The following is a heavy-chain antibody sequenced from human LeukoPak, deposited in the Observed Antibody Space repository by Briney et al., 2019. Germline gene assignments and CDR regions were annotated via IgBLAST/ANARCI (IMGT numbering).Heavy chain of an antibody. CDR1: GFTFSDYY. Sequence: GGSLRLSCAASGFTFSDYYMSWIRQAPGKGLEWVSYISSSGSTIYYAGSVKGRFTISRDNAKNSLYLQMNSLRAEDTAVYYCAREHLATDYDYWGQGTLVTVSS. V-gene: IGHV3-11*01. D-gene: IGHD5-12*01. CDR3: AREHLATDYDY. J-gene: IGHJ4*02. CDR2: ISSSGSTI.